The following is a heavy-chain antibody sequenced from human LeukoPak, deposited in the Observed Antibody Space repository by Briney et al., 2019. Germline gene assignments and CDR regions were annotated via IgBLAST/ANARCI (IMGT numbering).Heavy chain of an antibody. CDR1: GYTFTSYD. CDR3: AREVDTAMVFDP. Sequence: GASVKVSCKASGYTFTSYDINWVRQATGQGLEWMGWMNPNSGNTGYAQKFQGRVTMTRDTSTSTVYMELSSLRSEDTAVYYCAREVDTAMVFDPWGQGTLVTVSS. V-gene: IGHV1-8*01. CDR2: MNPNSGNT. D-gene: IGHD5-18*01. J-gene: IGHJ5*02.